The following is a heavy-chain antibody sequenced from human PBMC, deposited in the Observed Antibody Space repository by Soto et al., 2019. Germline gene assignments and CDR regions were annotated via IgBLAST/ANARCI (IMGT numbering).Heavy chain of an antibody. V-gene: IGHV3-30-3*01. CDR2: ISYDGSNK. CDR3: ARPAVAGNNWFDP. J-gene: IGHJ5*02. Sequence: TGGSLRLSCAASGFTFSSYAMHWVRQAPGKGLEWVAVISYDGSNKYYADSVKGRFTISRDNSKNTLYLQMNSLRAEDTAVYYCARPAVAGNNWFDPWGQGTLVTVSS. CDR1: GFTFSSYA. D-gene: IGHD6-19*01.